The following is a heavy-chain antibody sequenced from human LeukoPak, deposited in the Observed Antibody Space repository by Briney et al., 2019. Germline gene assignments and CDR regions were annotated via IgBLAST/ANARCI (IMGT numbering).Heavy chain of an antibody. CDR3: AKLLLETGGIGEEFDY. CDR2: IRHDGNKK. D-gene: IGHD3-22*01. V-gene: IGHV3-30*02. Sequence: AGGSLRLSCAASGFTFSSYAMYWVRQAPGKGLEWVAFIRHDGNKKYYADSVEGRFTIYRNNYKNTMYLQMNSLTSEDTAVYYCAKLLLETGGIGEEFDYWGQGTLVTVSS. CDR1: GFTFSSYA. J-gene: IGHJ4*02.